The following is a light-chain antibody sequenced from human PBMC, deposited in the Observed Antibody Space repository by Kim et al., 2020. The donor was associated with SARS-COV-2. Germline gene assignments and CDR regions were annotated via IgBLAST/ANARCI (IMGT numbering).Light chain of an antibody. CDR1: SLRSNY. J-gene: IGLJ3*02. V-gene: IGLV3-19*01. CDR2: GRN. CDR3: NSRDNSVWV. Sequence: VALGQTVKILCQGDSLRSNYASWYQQKPGQAPVLVIYGRNNRPSGIPDRFSGSTSGTTASLTITGVQAEDEADYYCNSRDNSVWVFGGGTQLTVL.